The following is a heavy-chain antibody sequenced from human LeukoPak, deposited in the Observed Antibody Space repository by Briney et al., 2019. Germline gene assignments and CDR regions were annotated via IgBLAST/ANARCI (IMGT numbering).Heavy chain of an antibody. Sequence: SETLSLTCTVSGGSISSYYWSWIRQPPGKGLEWIGYIYYSGSTNHNPSLKSRVTISVDTSKNQFSLKLSSVTAADTAVYYCARVGVAYCGGDCYSYYFDYWGQGTLVTVSS. D-gene: IGHD2-21*02. CDR3: ARVGVAYCGGDCYSYYFDY. CDR2: IYYSGST. CDR1: GGSISSYY. V-gene: IGHV4-59*01. J-gene: IGHJ4*02.